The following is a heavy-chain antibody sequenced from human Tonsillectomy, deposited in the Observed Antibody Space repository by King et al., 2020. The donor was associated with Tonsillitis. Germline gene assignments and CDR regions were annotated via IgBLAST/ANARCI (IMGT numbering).Heavy chain of an antibody. Sequence: LQLQESGPGLVKPSETLSLTCTVSGGSITSDTYYWGWIRQPPGKGLEWIGSIYYGGTTFYNPSLKSRVTISLDTSKNQFSLKLSSVTAADTAVYYCARHSPETTSYAFDIWGQGTMVTVSS. J-gene: IGHJ3*02. CDR2: IYYGGTT. CDR3: ARHSPETTSYAFDI. CDR1: GGSITSDTYY. V-gene: IGHV4-39*01. D-gene: IGHD1-14*01.